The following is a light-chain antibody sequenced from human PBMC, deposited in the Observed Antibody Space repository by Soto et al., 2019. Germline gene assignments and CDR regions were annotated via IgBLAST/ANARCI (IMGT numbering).Light chain of an antibody. CDR3: QQYHHYDT. CDR1: QAISNR. V-gene: IGKV1-5*01. J-gene: IGKJ2*01. Sequence: DIQMTQSPSSLSASVGDRVTITCRASQAISNRVAWYQQKPGKAPKLLINDASSLKSGVPSRFSGRGSGTEFTLTISRLQPEDSATDYGQQYHHYDTCGQGTKVDSK. CDR2: DAS.